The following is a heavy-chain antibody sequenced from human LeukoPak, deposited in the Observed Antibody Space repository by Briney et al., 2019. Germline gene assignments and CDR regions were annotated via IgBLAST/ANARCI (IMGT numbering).Heavy chain of an antibody. Sequence: SETLSLTCTVSGGSISSYYWSWIRQPPGKGLEWIGYIYYSGSTNYNPSLKSRVTISVDTSKNHFSLKLSSVTAADTAVYYCARHKAYYDFWSGYFGYWGQGTLVTVSS. J-gene: IGHJ4*02. CDR2: IYYSGST. D-gene: IGHD3-3*01. CDR1: GGSISSYY. CDR3: ARHKAYYDFWSGYFGY. V-gene: IGHV4-59*08.